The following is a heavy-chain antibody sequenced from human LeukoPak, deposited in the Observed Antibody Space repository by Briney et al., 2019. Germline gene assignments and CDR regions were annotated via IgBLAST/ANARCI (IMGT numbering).Heavy chain of an antibody. D-gene: IGHD3-10*01. CDR2: IVVGSGNT. J-gene: IGHJ6*03. CDR3: AADSMVRGRLTYYMDV. Sequence: ASVKVSCKASGFTFTSSAMQWVRQARGQRLEGIGWIVVGSGNTNYAQKFQERVTITRDMSTSTAYMELSSLRSEDTAVYYCAADSMVRGRLTYYMDVWGKGTTVTISS. V-gene: IGHV1-58*02. CDR1: GFTFTSSA.